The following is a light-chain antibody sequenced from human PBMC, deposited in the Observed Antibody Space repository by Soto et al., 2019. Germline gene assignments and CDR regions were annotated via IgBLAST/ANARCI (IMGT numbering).Light chain of an antibody. CDR1: SSNIGAGYD. Sequence: QSVLTQPPSVSGAPGQRVTISCTGSSSNIGAGYDVHWYQQLPGTAPKLLIFGNSNRPSGVPDRFSGSKSRTSASLAITGLQAEDEADYYCQSYDSNLVVFGGGTKVTVL. V-gene: IGLV1-40*01. CDR2: GNS. CDR3: QSYDSNLVV. J-gene: IGLJ2*01.